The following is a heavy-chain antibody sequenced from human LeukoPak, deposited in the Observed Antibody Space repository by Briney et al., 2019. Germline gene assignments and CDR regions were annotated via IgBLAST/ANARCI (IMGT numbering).Heavy chain of an antibody. V-gene: IGHV3-7*01. CDR2: IKQDGSEK. CDR3: ARDGYYYDSSGYYYVLGAFDI. D-gene: IGHD3-22*01. CDR1: GFTLSSYW. J-gene: IGHJ3*02. Sequence: PGGSLRLSCAASGFTLSSYWMSWVRQAPGKGLEWVANIKQDGSEKYYVDSVKGRFTISRDNAKNSLYLQMNSLRAEDTAVYYCARDGYYYDSSGYYYVLGAFDIWGQGTMVTVSS.